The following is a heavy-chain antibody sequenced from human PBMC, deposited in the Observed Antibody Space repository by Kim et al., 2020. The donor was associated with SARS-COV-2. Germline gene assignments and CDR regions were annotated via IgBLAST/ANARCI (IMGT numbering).Heavy chain of an antibody. J-gene: IGHJ6*02. CDR2: IYYSGST. V-gene: IGHV4-59*08. CDR1: GGSISSYY. Sequence: SETLSLTCTVSGGSISSYYWSWIRQPPGKGLEWIGYIYYSGSTNYNPSLKSRVTISVDTSKNQFSLKLSSVTAADTAVYYCARRRGVRGVIKGGGMDVWGQGTTVTVSS. D-gene: IGHD3-10*01. CDR3: ARRRGVRGVIKGGGMDV.